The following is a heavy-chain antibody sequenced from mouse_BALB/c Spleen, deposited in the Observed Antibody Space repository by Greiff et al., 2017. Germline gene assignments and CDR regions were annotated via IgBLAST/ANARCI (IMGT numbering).Heavy chain of an antibody. CDR3: ARCGLLHYFDY. D-gene: IGHD2-3*01. CDR2: INPSTGYT. J-gene: IGHJ2*01. V-gene: IGHV1-7*01. CDR1: GYTFTSYW. Sequence: VQLQESGAELAKPGASVKMSCKASGYTFTSYWMHWVKQRPGQGLEWIGYINPSTGYTEYNQKFKDKATLTADKSSSTAYMQLSSLTSEDSAVYYCARCGLLHYFDYWGQGTTLTVSS.